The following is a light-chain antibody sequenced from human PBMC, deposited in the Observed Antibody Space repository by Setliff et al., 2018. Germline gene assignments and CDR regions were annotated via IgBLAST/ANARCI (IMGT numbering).Light chain of an antibody. J-gene: IGLJ1*01. CDR3: MSYTTIRTYV. CDR1: SSDVGAYSH. CDR2: EVS. Sequence: QSVLTQPASVSGSPGQSITISRAGTSSDVGAYSHVSWYQQYPGKAPKLMISEVSSRPSGVSYRFSGSKSGNTASLTISGLQAEDEADYYCMSYTTIRTYVFGTGTKVTVL. V-gene: IGLV2-14*01.